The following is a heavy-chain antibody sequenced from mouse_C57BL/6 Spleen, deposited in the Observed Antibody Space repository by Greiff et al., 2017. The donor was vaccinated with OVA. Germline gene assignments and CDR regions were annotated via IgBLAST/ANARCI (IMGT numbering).Heavy chain of an antibody. V-gene: IGHV5-16*01. CDR2: INYDGSST. Sequence: EVKLMESEGGLVQPGSSMKLSCTASGFTFSDYYMAWVRQVPEKGLEWVANINYDGSSTYYLDSLKSRFIISRDNAKNILYLQMSSLKSEDTATYYCARALYYGSSSYYYAMDYWGQGTSVTVSS. D-gene: IGHD1-1*01. CDR3: ARALYYGSSSYYYAMDY. J-gene: IGHJ4*01. CDR1: GFTFSDYY.